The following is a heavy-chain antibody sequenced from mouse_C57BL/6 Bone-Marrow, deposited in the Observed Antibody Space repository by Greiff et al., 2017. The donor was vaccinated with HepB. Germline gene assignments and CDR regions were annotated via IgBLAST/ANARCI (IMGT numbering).Heavy chain of an antibody. CDR3: ASKLGRYFDY. CDR1: GYTFTSYW. Sequence: QVQLQQPGAELVRPGTSVKLSCKASGYTFTSYWMHWVKQRPGQGLEWIGVIDPSDSYTNYNQKFKGKATLTVDTSSSTAYMQLSSLTSEDSAVYYCASKLGRYFDYWGQGTTLTVSS. J-gene: IGHJ2*01. V-gene: IGHV1-59*01. CDR2: IDPSDSYT. D-gene: IGHD4-1*01.